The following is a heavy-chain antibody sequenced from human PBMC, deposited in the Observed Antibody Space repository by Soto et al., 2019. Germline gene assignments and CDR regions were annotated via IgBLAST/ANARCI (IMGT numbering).Heavy chain of an antibody. Sequence: SVKVSCKASGGTFSSYAISWVRQAPGQGLEWMGGIIPIFGTANYAQKFQGRVTITADESTSTAYMELSSLRSEDTAVYYCARHIVVVPAAMIAFDIWGQGTMVTVSS. V-gene: IGHV1-69*13. CDR3: ARHIVVVPAAMIAFDI. D-gene: IGHD2-2*01. J-gene: IGHJ3*02. CDR2: IIPIFGTA. CDR1: GGTFSSYA.